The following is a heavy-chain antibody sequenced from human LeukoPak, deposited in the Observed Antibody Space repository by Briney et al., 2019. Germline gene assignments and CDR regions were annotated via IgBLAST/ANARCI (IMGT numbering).Heavy chain of an antibody. J-gene: IGHJ4*02. V-gene: IGHV4-59*01. CDR1: GGSISSYY. CDR2: IYYSGST. CDR3: ARVGIAADSDY. D-gene: IGHD6-13*01. Sequence: SETLSLTCTVSGGSISSYYWSWIRQPPGKGLEWIGYIYYSGSTNYNPSLKSRATISVDTSKNQFSLKLSSVTAADTAVYYCARVGIAADSDYWGQGALVTVSS.